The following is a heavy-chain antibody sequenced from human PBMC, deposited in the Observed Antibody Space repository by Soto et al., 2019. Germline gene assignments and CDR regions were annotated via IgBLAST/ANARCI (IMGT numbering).Heavy chain of an antibody. J-gene: IGHJ4*02. CDR1: GFTFTKYA. CDR2: ISKSGGDT. D-gene: IGHD2-2*01. CDR3: AKDTYSSIWYF. V-gene: IGHV3-23*01. Sequence: PGGSLRLSCAASGFTFTKYAMTWVRQAPGKGLEWVSSISKSGGDTYYADSVKGRFTISRDNSKNTLYLQMNGLRAEDTALYFCAKDTYSSIWYFGGQEPLVTVS.